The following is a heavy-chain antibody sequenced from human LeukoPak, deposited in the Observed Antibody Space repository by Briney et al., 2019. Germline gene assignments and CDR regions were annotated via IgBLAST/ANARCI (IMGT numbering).Heavy chain of an antibody. J-gene: IGHJ6*03. Sequence: GGSLRLSCAASGFTFSDYYISWIRQAPGEGLEWVSYITSSSTIYYADSVKGRFTISRDNAKNSLYLQMNSLRADDTAVYYCARADRNYYMDVWGKGTTVTVSS. V-gene: IGHV3-11*04. CDR3: ARADRNYYMDV. CDR2: ITSSSTI. CDR1: GFTFSDYY.